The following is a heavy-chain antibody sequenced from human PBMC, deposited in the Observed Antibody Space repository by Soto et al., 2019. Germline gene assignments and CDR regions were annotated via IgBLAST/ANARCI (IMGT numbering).Heavy chain of an antibody. CDR1: GYTFTGYY. CDR3: ARDRRSYYGMDV. CDR2: INPNSGGT. Sequence: GASVKVSCKASGYTFTGYYMHWVRQAPGQGLEWMGWINPNSGGTNYAQKFQGWVTMTRETSISTAYMELSRLRSDDTAVYYCARDRRSYYGMDVSGPATTVTV. V-gene: IGHV1-2*04. J-gene: IGHJ6*02.